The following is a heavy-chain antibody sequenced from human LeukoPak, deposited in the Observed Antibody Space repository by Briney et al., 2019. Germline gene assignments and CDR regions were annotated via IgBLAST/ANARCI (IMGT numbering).Heavy chain of an antibody. V-gene: IGHV3-48*01. CDR2: ISSSSSTI. CDR3: ARGAYSSSWYGIRV. J-gene: IGHJ4*02. D-gene: IGHD6-13*01. CDR1: GFIFSGYS. Sequence: GGSLRLSCAASGFIFSGYSMNWVRQAPGKGLEWISYISSSSSTIYYADSVKGRFTISRDNAKNSLYLQMNSLRAEDTAVYYCARGAYSSSWYGIRVWGQGPLVTVSS.